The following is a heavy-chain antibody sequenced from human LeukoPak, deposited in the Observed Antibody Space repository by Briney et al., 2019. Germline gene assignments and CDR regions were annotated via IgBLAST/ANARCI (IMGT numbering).Heavy chain of an antibody. V-gene: IGHV3-23*01. CDR3: ARRLRYFGKFDY. CDR1: GFTFNNYA. CDR2: ISGSGGGT. Sequence: SGGSLRLSCAASGFTFNNYAMNWVRQAPGKGLEWVSAISGSGGGTYYADSVKGRFTISRDNSKNTLYLQMNSLRAEDTAVYYCARRLRYFGKFDYWGQGTLVTVSS. D-gene: IGHD3-9*01. J-gene: IGHJ4*02.